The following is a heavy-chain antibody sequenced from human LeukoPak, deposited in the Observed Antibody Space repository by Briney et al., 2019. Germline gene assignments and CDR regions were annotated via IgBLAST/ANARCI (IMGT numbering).Heavy chain of an antibody. CDR1: GGSISSYY. J-gene: IGHJ5*02. D-gene: IGHD6-13*01. V-gene: IGHV4-4*07. CDR3: AREKYSSSRTPTNWFDP. CDR2: IYTSGST. Sequence: PSETLSLTCTVSGGSISSYYWSWIRQPAGKGLEWIGRIYTSGSTNYNPSLKSRVTMSVDTSKNQFSLKLSSVTAADTAVYYYAREKYSSSRTPTNWFDPWGQGTLVTVSS.